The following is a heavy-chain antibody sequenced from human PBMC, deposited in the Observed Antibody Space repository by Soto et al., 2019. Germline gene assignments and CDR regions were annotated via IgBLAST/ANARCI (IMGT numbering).Heavy chain of an antibody. J-gene: IGHJ4*02. CDR3: ARQIYHYDTGLNFQYYIES. D-gene: IGHD3-22*01. V-gene: IGHV5-10-1*01. Sequence: ESMKLICQRTGYRFAGYLVTWVLQKQGKGLEWMGRIDPSDSQSYYSPSFRGHVTISVTKSINTVFLQWSSLRASDTAMYYCARQIYHYDTGLNFQYYIESWGQGTPVTVTS. CDR2: IDPSDSQS. CDR1: GYRFAGYL.